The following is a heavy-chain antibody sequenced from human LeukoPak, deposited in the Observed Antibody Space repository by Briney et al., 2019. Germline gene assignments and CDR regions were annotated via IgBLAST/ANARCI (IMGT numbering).Heavy chain of an antibody. D-gene: IGHD3-22*01. V-gene: IGHV4-30-4*01. CDR3: ARAWNYYDSSGSNWFDP. J-gene: IGHJ5*02. Sequence: SETLSLTCTVSGGSISSGDYYWSWIRQPPGQGLEWIGYIYYSGSTYYNPSLKSRVTISVDTSKNQFSLKLSSVTAADTAVYYCARAWNYYDSSGSNWFDPWGQGTLVTVSS. CDR1: GGSISSGDYY. CDR2: IYYSGST.